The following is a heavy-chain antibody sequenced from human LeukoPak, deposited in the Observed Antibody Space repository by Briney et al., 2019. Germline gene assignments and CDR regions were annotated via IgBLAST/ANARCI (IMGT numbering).Heavy chain of an antibody. CDR3: AAEAWDAMDV. Sequence: GASVNVSCKASGFTFTTSAMQWVRQARGQRLERIGWIVVGSGNTNYAQKFQERVTVTRDMSTSTAYMELSSLTSEDTAVYYCAAEAWDAMDVWGQGTTVAVSS. D-gene: IGHD3-16*01. CDR1: GFTFTTSA. J-gene: IGHJ6*02. CDR2: IVVGSGNT. V-gene: IGHV1-58*02.